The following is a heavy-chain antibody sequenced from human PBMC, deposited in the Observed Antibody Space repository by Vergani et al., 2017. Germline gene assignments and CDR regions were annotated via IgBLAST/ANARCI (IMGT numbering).Heavy chain of an antibody. CDR3: ARTLSDSRGYYLDY. J-gene: IGHJ4*02. CDR1: GFSLTTYGMR. D-gene: IGHD3-22*01. V-gene: IGHV2-70*04. CDR2: IDWDDDT. Sequence: QVTLKESGPALVKPTQTLTLTCTFSGFSLTTYGMRVSWIRQPPGKALEWLARIDWDDDTYYRTSLRTRHTISKDTFKNQVALTMNNMDPVDTATYYCARTLSDSRGYYLDYWGQGTLVTVSS.